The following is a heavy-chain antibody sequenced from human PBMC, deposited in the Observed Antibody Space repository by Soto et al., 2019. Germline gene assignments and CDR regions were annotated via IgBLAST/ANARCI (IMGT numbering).Heavy chain of an antibody. CDR1: GYSFTSYW. CDR2: IDPSDSYT. Sequence: PGESLKISCKGSGYSFTSYWISWVRQMPGKGLEWKGRIDPSDSYTNYSPSFQGHVTISADKSISTAYLQWSSLKASDTAMYYCARGPAASLFYYYGMDVWGQGTTVTVSS. D-gene: IGHD2-2*01. J-gene: IGHJ6*02. V-gene: IGHV5-10-1*01. CDR3: ARGPAASLFYYYGMDV.